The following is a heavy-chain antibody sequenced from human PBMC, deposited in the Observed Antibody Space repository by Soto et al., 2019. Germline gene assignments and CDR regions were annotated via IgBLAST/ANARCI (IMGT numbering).Heavy chain of an antibody. J-gene: IGHJ3*02. CDR2: MRSKSNNDAT. CDR1: GFPFSNYI. V-gene: IGHV3-73*01. D-gene: IGHD1-20*01. CDR3: TTLTGDNAFDI. Sequence: GGSLRLSCAASGFPFSNYILHWVRQASGKGLEWVGRMRSKSNNDATTYVASVRGRFTISRDDSKNTAYLQMNSLKTEDTAVYYCTTLTGDNAFDIWGKGTMVTVSS.